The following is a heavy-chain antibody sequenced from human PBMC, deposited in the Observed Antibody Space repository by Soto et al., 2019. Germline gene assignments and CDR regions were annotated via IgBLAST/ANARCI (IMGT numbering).Heavy chain of an antibody. CDR3: ARSSDYGDYHPLDY. D-gene: IGHD4-17*01. CDR1: GFTFSSYG. Sequence: QVQLVESGGGVVQPGRSLRLSCAASGFTFSSYGMHWVRQAPGKGLEWVAVIWYDGSNKYDADSVKGRFTISRDNSKNTLYLQMNSLRAEDTAVYYCARSSDYGDYHPLDYWGQGTLVTVSS. CDR2: IWYDGSNK. V-gene: IGHV3-33*01. J-gene: IGHJ4*02.